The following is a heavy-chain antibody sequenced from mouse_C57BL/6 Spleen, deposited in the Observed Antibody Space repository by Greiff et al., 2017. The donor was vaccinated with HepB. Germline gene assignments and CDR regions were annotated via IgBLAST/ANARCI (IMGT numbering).Heavy chain of an antibody. CDR3: ARGGRYYYAMDY. CDR2: IHPNSGST. V-gene: IGHV1-64*01. D-gene: IGHD1-1*01. J-gene: IGHJ4*01. CDR1: GYTFTSYW. Sequence: QVQLQQPGAELVKPGASVKLSCKASGYTFTSYWMHWVKQRPGQGLEWIGMIHPNSGSTNYNEKFKSKATLTVDKSSSTAYMQLSSLTSEDSAVYYCARGGRYYYAMDYWGQGTSVTVSS.